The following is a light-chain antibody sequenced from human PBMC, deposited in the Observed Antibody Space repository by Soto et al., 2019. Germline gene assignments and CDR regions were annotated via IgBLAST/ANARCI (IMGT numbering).Light chain of an antibody. CDR2: DVS. CDR1: SSDVGAYNF. Sequence: QSALTQPRSVSGSPGQSVTISCTGTSSDVGAYNFVSWYQHNPGKAPTLMIFDVSARPSGVPDRFSGSKSANTASLTISGLQTEDEADYYCCSYAGTYIPLFGGGTKVTVL. V-gene: IGLV2-11*01. CDR3: CSYAGTYIPL. J-gene: IGLJ2*01.